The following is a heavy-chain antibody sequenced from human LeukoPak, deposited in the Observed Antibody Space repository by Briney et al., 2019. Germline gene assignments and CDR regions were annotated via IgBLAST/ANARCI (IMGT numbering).Heavy chain of an antibody. J-gene: IGHJ5*02. Sequence: PSETLSLTCAVYGGSFSGYYWSWIRQPPGKGLEWIGEINHSGSTNYNPSLKGRVTISVDTSKNQFSLKLSSVTAADTAVYYCARVGHDFWSCYTPSYNWFDPWGQGTLVTVSS. CDR2: INHSGST. D-gene: IGHD3-3*01. CDR1: GGSFSGYY. V-gene: IGHV4-34*01. CDR3: ARVGHDFWSCYTPSYNWFDP.